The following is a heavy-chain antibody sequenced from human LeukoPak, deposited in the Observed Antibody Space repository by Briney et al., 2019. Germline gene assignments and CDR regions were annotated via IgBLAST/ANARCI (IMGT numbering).Heavy chain of an antibody. V-gene: IGHV1-8*01. CDR2: MNPNSGNT. CDR3: ASMITFGGVIETTENDY. D-gene: IGHD3-16*02. CDR1: GYTFTSYD. Sequence: ASVKVSCKASGYTFTSYDINWVRQATGQGLEWMGWMNPNSGNTGYPQKFQGRVTMTRNTSISTAYMELSSLRSEDTAVYYCASMITFGGVIETTENDYWGQGTLVTVSS. J-gene: IGHJ4*02.